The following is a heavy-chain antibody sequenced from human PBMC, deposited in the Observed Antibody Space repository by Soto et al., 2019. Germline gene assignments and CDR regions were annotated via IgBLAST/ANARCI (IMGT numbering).Heavy chain of an antibody. CDR3: TTGDEYSRLGLDY. CDR1: GSTFSGSA. D-gene: IGHD6-6*01. CDR2: IRSKANSYAT. J-gene: IGHJ4*02. V-gene: IGHV3-73*01. Sequence: PGGSLRLSCAASGSTFSGSAMHWVRQASGKGLEWVGRIRSKANSYATAYAASVKGRFTISRDDSKNTAYLQMNSLKTEDTAVYYCTTGDEYSRLGLDYWGQGTLVTVSS.